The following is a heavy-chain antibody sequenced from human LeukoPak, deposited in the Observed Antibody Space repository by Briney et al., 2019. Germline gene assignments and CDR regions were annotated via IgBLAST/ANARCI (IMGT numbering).Heavy chain of an antibody. CDR2: VYYTGQF. Sequence: SETLSLTCAVYGGSFSGYYWSWIRQPPGTGLEWIGYVYYTGQFNYNPSLNSRVTISVDTSKNQLFLNLRSVTAADAAVYYCARMGATTPGAANPDYWGQGTLVTVSS. V-gene: IGHV4-59*01. CDR1: GGSFSGYY. CDR3: ARMGATTPGAANPDY. D-gene: IGHD1-1*01. J-gene: IGHJ4*02.